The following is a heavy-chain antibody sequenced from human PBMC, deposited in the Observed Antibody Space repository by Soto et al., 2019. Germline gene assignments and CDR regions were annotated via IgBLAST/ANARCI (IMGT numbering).Heavy chain of an antibody. Sequence: GGSPRLSCTASGFTFGDYAMSWFRQAPGKGLEWVGFIRSKAYGGTTEYAASVKGRFTISRDDSKSIAYLQMNSLKTEDTAVYYCTRAGILNYYYGMDVWGQGTTVTVSS. CDR3: TRAGILNYYYGMDV. J-gene: IGHJ6*02. V-gene: IGHV3-49*03. CDR2: IRSKAYGGTT. D-gene: IGHD3-10*01. CDR1: GFTFGDYA.